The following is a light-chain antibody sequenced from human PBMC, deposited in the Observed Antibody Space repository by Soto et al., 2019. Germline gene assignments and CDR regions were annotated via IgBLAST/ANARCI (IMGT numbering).Light chain of an antibody. CDR2: GAS. CDR1: QSVSSK. Sequence: EIVLTQSPGTLSVSPGERATLSCRASQSVSSKLAWYQQKPGQAPRLLFYGASTGATGIPARFSGSGSETDFTLSISRLQSEDFSVYYCQQYNNWPGTFGQGTKVEIK. J-gene: IGKJ1*01. CDR3: QQYNNWPGT. V-gene: IGKV3-15*01.